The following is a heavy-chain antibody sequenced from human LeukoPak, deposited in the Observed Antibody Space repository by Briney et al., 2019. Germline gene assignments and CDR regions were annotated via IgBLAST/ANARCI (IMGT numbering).Heavy chain of an antibody. V-gene: IGHV1-3*01. CDR1: GYTLTSYA. CDR2: INSDNGNT. J-gene: IGHJ4*02. CDR3: ARGAYDDYARY. D-gene: IGHD4-17*01. Sequence: ASVKVSCKASGYTLTSYAIHWVRQAPGQSLEWLGWINSDNGNTKYSPKFQGRVTITRDTSASTDYMELSSLRSEDTAVYYCARGAYDDYARYWGQGTLVTVSS.